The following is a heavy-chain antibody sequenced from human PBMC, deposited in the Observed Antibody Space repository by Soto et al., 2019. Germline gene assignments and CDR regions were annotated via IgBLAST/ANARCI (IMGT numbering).Heavy chain of an antibody. V-gene: IGHV3-23*01. CDR3: AKGACLDY. J-gene: IGHJ4*02. Sequence: EVQLLESGGGLVQPGASLRLSCAASGFTFTTFDMSWARQAPGKGLEWVSVVRGRDGSTSYAYSLKGRFTISKDSSKNTLYLQMNSLRAEDTALYYWAKGACLDYWGQGTLVTVSS. CDR1: GFTFTTFD. CDR2: VRGRDGST.